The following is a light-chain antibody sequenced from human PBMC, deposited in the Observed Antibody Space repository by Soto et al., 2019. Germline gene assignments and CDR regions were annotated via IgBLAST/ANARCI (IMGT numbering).Light chain of an antibody. V-gene: IGKV4-1*01. CDR1: RSVLFTSNNKNY. CDR2: WAS. Sequence: DIVMTQSPDSLAVSLGGRATINCKSSRSVLFTSNNKNYLAWYQQKPGQPPKLLIYWASTRESVVPDRFSGSGSGTDFTLTISSLQAEDVAVYYCQQYDSTPYTFCQGTKLEIK. J-gene: IGKJ2*01. CDR3: QQYDSTPYT.